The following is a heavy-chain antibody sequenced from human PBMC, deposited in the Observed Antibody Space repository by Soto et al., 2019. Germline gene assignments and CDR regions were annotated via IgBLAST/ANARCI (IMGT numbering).Heavy chain of an antibody. CDR3: AFRSSGWAFDI. J-gene: IGHJ3*02. D-gene: IGHD3-22*01. V-gene: IGHV1-3*01. Sequence: ASVKVSCKASGCTFTSYAMHWVRQAPGQRLEWMGWINAGNGNTKYSQKFQGRVTITRDTSASTAYMELSSLRSEDTAVYYCAFRSSGWAFDIWGQGTMVTVSS. CDR2: INAGNGNT. CDR1: GCTFTSYA.